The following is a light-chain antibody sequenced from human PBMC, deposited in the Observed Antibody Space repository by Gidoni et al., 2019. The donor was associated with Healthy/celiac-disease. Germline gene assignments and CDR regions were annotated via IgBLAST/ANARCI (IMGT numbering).Light chain of an antibody. V-gene: IGKV3-11*01. CDR2: DAS. J-gene: IGKJ4*01. CDR1: QSVSSY. CDR3: QQRSNWPFT. Sequence: DILLPPSPATLSLSPGERATLSCRASQSVSSYLAWYQQKPGQAPRLLIYDASNRATGIPARCSGSGSGTDFTLTISSLEPEDFAVYYCQQRSNWPFTFGGGTKVEI.